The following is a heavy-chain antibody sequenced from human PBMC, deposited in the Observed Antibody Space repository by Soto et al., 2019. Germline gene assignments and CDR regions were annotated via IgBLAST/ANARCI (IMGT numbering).Heavy chain of an antibody. J-gene: IGHJ4*02. D-gene: IGHD3-10*01. V-gene: IGHV4-59*12. CDR3: ARVVGSGMNSHFDC. CDR1: GGSISSYY. Sequence: SETLSLTCTVSGGSISSYYWSWIRQPPGKGLEWIGYVYYSGGTNYNPSLKSRVTISVDTSKNQFSLKLSSVTAADTALYYCARVVGSGMNSHFDCWGQGTLVTVSS. CDR2: VYYSGGT.